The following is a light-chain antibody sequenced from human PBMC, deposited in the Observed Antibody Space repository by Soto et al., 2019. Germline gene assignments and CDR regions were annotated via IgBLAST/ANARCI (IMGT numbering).Light chain of an antibody. CDR1: SSDVGGYNY. CDR2: DVS. J-gene: IGLJ1*01. CDR3: SSYAGSNSDV. Sequence: QSALTQPPSASGSPGQSVTISCTGTSSDVGGYNYVSWYQQHPGKAPKFIIYDVSKRPSGVPDRFSGYKSGNTASLTVSGLQAEDEADYYCSSYAGSNSDVFGTGTKLTVL. V-gene: IGLV2-8*01.